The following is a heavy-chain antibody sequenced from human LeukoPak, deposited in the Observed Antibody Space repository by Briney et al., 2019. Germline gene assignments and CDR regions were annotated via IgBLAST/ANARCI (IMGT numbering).Heavy chain of an antibody. CDR1: GGSISSSSYY. CDR3: ARDLRGAGGRGAFDI. J-gene: IGHJ3*02. Sequence: SETLSLTCTVSGGSISSSSYYWGWIRQPPGKGLEWIGSIYYSGSTYYNPSLKSRVTISVDTSKNQFSLKLSSVTAADTAVYYCARDLRGAGGRGAFDIWGQGTMVTVSS. D-gene: IGHD3-10*01. CDR2: IYYSGST. V-gene: IGHV4-39*07.